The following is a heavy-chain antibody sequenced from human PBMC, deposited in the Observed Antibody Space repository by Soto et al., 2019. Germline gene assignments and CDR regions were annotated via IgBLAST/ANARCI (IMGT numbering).Heavy chain of an antibody. V-gene: IGHV3-53*04. CDR3: ARDPTPRGVAVPGHTYVDSLEVGA. CDR2: IYSGGST. J-gene: IGHJ4*02. D-gene: IGHD6-13*01. CDR1: GFTVSDNY. Sequence: EVQLVESGGGLVQPGGSLRLSCAASGFTVSDNYMSWVRQAPGKGLEWVSLIYSGGSTYYADSVKGRFTIARHNSKNTLYLQMNSLKTDDTAVYYCARDPTPRGVAVPGHTYVDSLEVGAWSQGTLVTVSS.